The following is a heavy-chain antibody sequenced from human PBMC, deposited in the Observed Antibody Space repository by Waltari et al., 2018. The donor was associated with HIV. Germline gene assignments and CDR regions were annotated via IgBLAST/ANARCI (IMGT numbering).Heavy chain of an antibody. CDR3: ARGVVTAMKWGYFDL. Sequence: QVQLVQSGAEVKKPGASVKVSCKASGYTFTSSDINWVREGTGQGLEWMGWMNPNSGNTGYAQKFQGRVTMTRNTSRSTAYMELSSLRSEDTAVYYCARGVVTAMKWGYFDLWGRGTLVTVSS. CDR1: GYTFTSSD. D-gene: IGHD2-21*02. V-gene: IGHV1-8*01. CDR2: MNPNSGNT. J-gene: IGHJ2*01.